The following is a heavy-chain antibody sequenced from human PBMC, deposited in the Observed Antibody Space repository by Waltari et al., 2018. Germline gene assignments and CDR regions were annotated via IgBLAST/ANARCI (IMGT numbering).Heavy chain of an antibody. CDR1: GGSISSYY. CDR3: ARELYCGGDCYDAFDI. V-gene: IGHV4-4*07. D-gene: IGHD2-21*01. J-gene: IGHJ3*02. CDR2: IYTSGST. Sequence: QVQLQESGPGLVKPSETLSLTCTVSGGSISSYYWSWIRQPAGKGLEWIGRIYTSGSTNYNPSLKSRVTMSVDTSKNQFSLKLSSVTAADTAVYYCARELYCGGDCYDAFDIWGQGTMVTVSS.